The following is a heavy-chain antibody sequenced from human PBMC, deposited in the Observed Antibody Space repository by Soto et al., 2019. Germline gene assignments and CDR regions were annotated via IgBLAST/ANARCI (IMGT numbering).Heavy chain of an antibody. CDR1: GFTFSSYG. J-gene: IGHJ4*02. CDR3: AKDQGITIFGVVFLNFAPHY. CDR2: ISYDGSNK. V-gene: IGHV3-30*18. Sequence: QVQLVESGGGVVQPGRSLRLSCAASGFTFSSYGMHWVRQAPGKGLEWVAVISYDGSNKYYADSVKGRFTISRDNSQNTLYLQMNRLRAEDTAVYYCAKDQGITIFGVVFLNFAPHYWGQGTLVTVSS. D-gene: IGHD3-3*01.